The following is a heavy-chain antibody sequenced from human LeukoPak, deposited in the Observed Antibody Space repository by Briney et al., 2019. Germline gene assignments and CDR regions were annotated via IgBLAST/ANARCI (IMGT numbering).Heavy chain of an antibody. Sequence: GGSLRLSCAASGFTFSTYAMSWVRLAPGKGLEWLSYISGSGGSKYYADSVKGRFTISRDNSKNTLYLQMNSLRAEDTAVYYCAKDRGSSGWYYFDYWGQGTLVTVSS. CDR2: ISGSGGSK. CDR3: AKDRGSSGWYYFDY. CDR1: GFTFSTYA. V-gene: IGHV3-23*01. D-gene: IGHD6-19*01. J-gene: IGHJ4*02.